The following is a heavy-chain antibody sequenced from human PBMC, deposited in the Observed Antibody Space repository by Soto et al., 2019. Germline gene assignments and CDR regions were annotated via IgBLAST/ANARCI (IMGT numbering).Heavy chain of an antibody. CDR2: IYNSGST. Sequence: QLQLQESGPGLVKTSETLSLTCTVSGGSISSSSYYWGWIRQPPGKGLEWIGSIYNSGSTYYNPSLKSRVTISVDTSKNQFCLNLSSVTAADTAVYYCATHCPNYYDTGGYYNWFDPWGQGTLVTVSS. V-gene: IGHV4-39*01. J-gene: IGHJ5*02. CDR3: ATHCPNYYDTGGYYNWFDP. D-gene: IGHD3-22*01. CDR1: GGSISSSSYY.